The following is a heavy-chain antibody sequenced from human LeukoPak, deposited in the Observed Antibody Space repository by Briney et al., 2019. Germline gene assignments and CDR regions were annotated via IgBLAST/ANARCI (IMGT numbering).Heavy chain of an antibody. Sequence: GSLRLSCAASGFTFSSYSMNWVRQAPGKGLEWVSYISSSSSTIYYADSVKGRFTISRDNAKNSLYLQMNSLRAEDTAVYYCARDGVIAARPPDYWGQGTLVTVSS. D-gene: IGHD6-6*01. V-gene: IGHV3-48*04. CDR1: GFTFSSYS. J-gene: IGHJ4*02. CDR3: ARDGVIAARPPDY. CDR2: ISSSSSTI.